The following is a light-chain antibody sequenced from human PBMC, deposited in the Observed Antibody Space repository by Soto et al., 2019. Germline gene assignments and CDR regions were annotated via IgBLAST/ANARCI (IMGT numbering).Light chain of an antibody. CDR3: QQSYSTPRT. CDR1: QSISNY. CDR2: AAY. Sequence: DIQMTQSPSSLSASVGDRVTITCRASQSISNYLNWYQQKPGKAPKVLIYAAYTLHSGVPSRFSGSGSGTDFTLTISSLQPEDFATYYCQQSYSTPRTFGQGTKVEMK. J-gene: IGKJ1*01. V-gene: IGKV1-39*01.